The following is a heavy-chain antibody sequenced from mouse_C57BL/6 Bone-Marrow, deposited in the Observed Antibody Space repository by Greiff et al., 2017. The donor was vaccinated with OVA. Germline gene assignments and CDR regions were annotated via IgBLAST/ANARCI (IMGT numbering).Heavy chain of an antibody. Sequence: EVHLVESGPELVKPGASVKISCKASGYSFTGYYMHWVKQSHGNILDWIGYIYPYNGVSSYNQKFKGKATLTVDKSSSTAYMELRSLTSEDSAVYYCARRRGYDYDVRAWFAYWGQGTLVTVSA. V-gene: IGHV1-31*01. CDR3: ARRRGYDYDVRAWFAY. CDR1: GYSFTGYY. D-gene: IGHD2-4*01. CDR2: IYPYNGVS. J-gene: IGHJ3*01.